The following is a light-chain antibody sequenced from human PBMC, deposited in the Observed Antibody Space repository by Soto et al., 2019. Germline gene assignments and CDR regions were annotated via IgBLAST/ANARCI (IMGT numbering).Light chain of an antibody. Sequence: DVVMTQSPLSLSVTLGQPASISCWSTQGLLYSDGNTYLNWFQQRPGQSPRRLIYKVSDRDSGVPERFSGSGSGTNFTLKISRVEAEDVGVYYCMQGTPRPITFGKGTRLEIK. CDR2: KVS. CDR3: MQGTPRPIT. V-gene: IGKV2-30*01. CDR1: QGLLYSDGNTY. J-gene: IGKJ5*01.